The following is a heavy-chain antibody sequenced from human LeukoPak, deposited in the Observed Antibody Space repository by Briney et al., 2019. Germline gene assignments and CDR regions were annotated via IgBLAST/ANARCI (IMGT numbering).Heavy chain of an antibody. CDR1: GFTFSTYA. CDR2: ISGSGDST. D-gene: IGHD6-19*01. J-gene: IGHJ4*02. V-gene: IGHV3-23*01. Sequence: GGSLRLSCAASGFTFSTYAMSWVRQAPGKGLEWVSAISGSGDSTYYADSVKGRFTISRDNSKNTLYLQMNSLRAEDTAVYYCAKIYSSGEYYFDYWGQGTLVTVSS. CDR3: AKIYSSGEYYFDY.